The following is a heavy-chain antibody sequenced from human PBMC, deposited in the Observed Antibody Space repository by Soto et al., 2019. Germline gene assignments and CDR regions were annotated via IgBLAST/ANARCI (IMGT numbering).Heavy chain of an antibody. D-gene: IGHD7-27*01. V-gene: IGHV4-59*01. CDR2: IYYSGTT. CDR3: ARVSGYYYFGMDV. Sequence: SETLSLTCTVSGGSISSYYWSWIRQPPGKGLEWIAYIYYSGTTNYNPSLKSRVTISVDTSRNQFSLKLSSVTAADTAVYYCARVSGYYYFGMDVWGQGTTVTVSS. CDR1: GGSISSYY. J-gene: IGHJ6*01.